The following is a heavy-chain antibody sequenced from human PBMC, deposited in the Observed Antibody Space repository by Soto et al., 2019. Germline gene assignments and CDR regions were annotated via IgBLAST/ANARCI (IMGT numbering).Heavy chain of an antibody. V-gene: IGHV4-34*01. CDR2: INHSGST. J-gene: IGHJ4*02. CDR1: GGSFSGYY. CDR3: AGGTGTTEVPY. D-gene: IGHD1-7*01. Sequence: PXXTLSLPFAVYGGSFSGYYWRWIRQPPGKGLEWIGEINHSGSTNYNPSLKSRVTISVDTSKNQFSLKLSYVTAADTAVYYCAGGTGTTEVPYWGQGTLVTVSS.